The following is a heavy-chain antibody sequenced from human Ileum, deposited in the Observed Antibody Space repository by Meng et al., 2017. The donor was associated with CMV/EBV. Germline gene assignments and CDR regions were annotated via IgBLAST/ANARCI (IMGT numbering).Heavy chain of an antibody. V-gene: IGHV3-21*01. CDR3: ARANGPGPVFDH. CDR1: GFTFGSHS. CDR2: ASTSGGHK. Sequence: SCVGSGFTFGSHSVNWVRQAPGKGLEWVSSASTSGGHKYYADSVKGRFTISSDNARNSIFLQLNSLRAEDTAVSSCARANGPGPVFDHWGRGTLVTVSS. D-gene: IGHD4-17*01. J-gene: IGHJ4*02.